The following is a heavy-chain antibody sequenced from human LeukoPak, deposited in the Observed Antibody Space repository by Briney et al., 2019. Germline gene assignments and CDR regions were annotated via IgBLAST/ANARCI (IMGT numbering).Heavy chain of an antibody. D-gene: IGHD2-2*01. J-gene: IGHJ4*02. CDR3: ARKGAYCSSTSCYVGVDY. Sequence: SGTLSLTCAVSGGSISSSNWWSWVRQPPGKGLEWVGEFYHGGSTNYNPSLKSRVTISVDKSKNQFSLKLSSVTAADTAVYYCARKGAYCSSTSCYVGVDYWGQGTLVTVSS. V-gene: IGHV4-4*02. CDR2: FYHGGST. CDR1: GGSISSSNW.